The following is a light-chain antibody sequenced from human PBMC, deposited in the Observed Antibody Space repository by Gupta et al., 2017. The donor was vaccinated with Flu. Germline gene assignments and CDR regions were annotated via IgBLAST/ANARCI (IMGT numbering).Light chain of an antibody. CDR1: GSESGINN. J-gene: IGLJ3*02. CDR3: ATRDDSVSGWV. CDR2: RNN. V-gene: IGLV1-47*01. Sequence: RVTNSCSGNGSESGINNVYECQKIPETAPNLLIYRNNKRNSGVPDRFSGSKSGASASVAISGLRAEDGADYYCATRDDSVSGWVVGGGTKLTVL.